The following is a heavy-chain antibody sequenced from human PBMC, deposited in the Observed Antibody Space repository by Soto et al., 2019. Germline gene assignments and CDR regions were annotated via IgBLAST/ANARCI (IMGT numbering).Heavy chain of an antibody. CDR1: PGSISSSY. CDR3: AREAQDYYFDH. V-gene: IGHV4-59*01. J-gene: IGHJ5*02. CDR2: VAYSGTT. Sequence: QVQLQESGPGLVKPSETLTLTCTVSPGSISSSYWSWIRQPPGRGLEWIGHVAYSGTTKYNPSLKSRGSISVCTSKRQFSLRLTSVTAADTAVYYCAREAQDYYFDHWGQGILVTVSS. D-gene: IGHD1-26*01.